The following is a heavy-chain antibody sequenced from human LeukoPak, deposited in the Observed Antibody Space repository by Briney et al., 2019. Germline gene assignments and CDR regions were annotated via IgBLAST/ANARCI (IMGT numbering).Heavy chain of an antibody. J-gene: IGHJ4*02. CDR3: ANVGYSYGHSDY. CDR1: GFTFSSYW. V-gene: IGHV3-74*01. D-gene: IGHD5-18*01. Sequence: GGSLRLSCAASGFTFSSYWMHWVRQAPGKGLVWVSRINSDGSSTSYADSVKGRFTISRDNAKNTLYLQMNSLRAEDTAVYYCANVGYSYGHSDYWGQGTLVTVSS. CDR2: INSDGSST.